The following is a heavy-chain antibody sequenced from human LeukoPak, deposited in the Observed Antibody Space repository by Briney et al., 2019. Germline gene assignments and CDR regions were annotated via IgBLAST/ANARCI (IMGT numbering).Heavy chain of an antibody. J-gene: IGHJ4*02. CDR2: ISGSGGNT. D-gene: IGHD5-18*01. CDR3: ARDASSYGYLY. CDR1: GFNFANHA. Sequence: PGGSLRLSCAASGFNFANHAMSWVRQTAGKGLEWVSAISGSGGNTFYADSVKGRFTISRDNSKNTLYLQMNSLRAEDTAVYYCARDASSYGYLYWGQGTLVTVSS. V-gene: IGHV3-23*01.